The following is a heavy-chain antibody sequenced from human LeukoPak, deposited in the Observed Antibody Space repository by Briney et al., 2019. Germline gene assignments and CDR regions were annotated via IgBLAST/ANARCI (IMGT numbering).Heavy chain of an antibody. CDR2: ITTSSSYI. Sequence: GGSLRLSCAASGFTFSGYSMNWVRQAPGQGLEWVSFITTSSSYIHYADSVKGRFTISRDNAKNSLYLQMNSLRAEDTAVYYCARVLLGGSGSYLDAFDIWGQGTMVTVSS. CDR1: GFTFSGYS. CDR3: ARVLLGGSGSYLDAFDI. J-gene: IGHJ3*02. D-gene: IGHD3-10*01. V-gene: IGHV3-21*01.